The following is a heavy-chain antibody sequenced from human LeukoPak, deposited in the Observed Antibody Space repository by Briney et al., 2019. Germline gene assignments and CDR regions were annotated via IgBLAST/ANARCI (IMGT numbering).Heavy chain of an antibody. J-gene: IGHJ4*02. V-gene: IGHV4-59*01. CDR1: GGSISSYY. CDR2: IYYSGST. D-gene: IGHD5-18*01. CDR3: ARVASWGDTAMALDY. Sequence: PSETLSLTCTVSGGSISSYYWSWIRQPPGKGLEWIGCIYYSGSTNYNPSLKSRVTISVDTSKNQFSLKLSSVTAADTVVYYCARVASWGDTAMALDYWGQGTLVTVSS.